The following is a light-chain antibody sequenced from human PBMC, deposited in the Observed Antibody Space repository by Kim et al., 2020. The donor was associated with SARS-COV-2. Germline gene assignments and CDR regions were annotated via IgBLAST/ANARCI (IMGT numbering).Light chain of an antibody. CDR3: QQRYSTPLT. Sequence: DIQMTQSPSSLSASVGDRVTITCRASQSISSYLNWYQQKPGKAPKLLIYAASSLQSGVPSRFNGSGSGTDFTLTISSLQPEDFATYYCQQRYSTPLTFGGGTKVDIK. J-gene: IGKJ4*01. V-gene: IGKV1-39*01. CDR1: QSISSY. CDR2: AAS.